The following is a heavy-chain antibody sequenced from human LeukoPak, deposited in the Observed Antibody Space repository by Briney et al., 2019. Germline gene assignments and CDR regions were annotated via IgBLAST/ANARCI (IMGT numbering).Heavy chain of an antibody. J-gene: IGHJ4*02. CDR1: GFTFRSHW. V-gene: IGHV3-74*01. CDR3: ARAMGATFPFDY. CDR2: IKGDESYT. D-gene: IGHD1-26*01. Sequence: GGSLRLSCAASGFTFRSHWMHWVRQAPGKGLVWASRIKGDESYTNYADSVKGRFTISRDNAKNSLYLQMNSLRAEDTAVYYCARAMGATFPFDYWGQGTLVTVSS.